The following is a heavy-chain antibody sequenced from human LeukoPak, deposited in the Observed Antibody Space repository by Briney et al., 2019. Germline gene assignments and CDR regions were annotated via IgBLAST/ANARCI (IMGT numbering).Heavy chain of an antibody. Sequence: SETLSLTCTVSGGSIISSNYYWGWIRQPPGKGLEWIGTIYYSGITYYNPSLKSRVTISVDTSKNQFSLKLSSVTAADTAVYYCARQSYDSSASPTFFDFWGQGTLVTVSS. V-gene: IGHV4-39*01. CDR3: ARQSYDSSASPTFFDF. J-gene: IGHJ4*02. CDR2: IYYSGIT. D-gene: IGHD3-22*01. CDR1: GGSIISSNYY.